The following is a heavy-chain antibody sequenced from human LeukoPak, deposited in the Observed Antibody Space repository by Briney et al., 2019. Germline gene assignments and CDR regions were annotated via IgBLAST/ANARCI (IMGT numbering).Heavy chain of an antibody. CDR1: GGSISSYY. D-gene: IGHD2-2*01. CDR2: IYYSGST. J-gene: IGHJ4*02. CDR3: AREEYCSSTSCYGNYFDY. Sequence: SETLSLTCTVSGGSISSYYWSWIRQPPGKGLEWIGYIYYSGSTNYNPSLKSRVTISVDTSKNQFSLKLSSVTAADTAVYYCAREEYCSSTSCYGNYFDYWGQGTLVTVSS. V-gene: IGHV4-59*01.